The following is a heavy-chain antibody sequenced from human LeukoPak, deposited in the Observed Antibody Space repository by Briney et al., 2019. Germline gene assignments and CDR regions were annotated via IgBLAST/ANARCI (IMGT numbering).Heavy chain of an antibody. CDR2: IYYSGST. CDR1: GGSISSSSYY. J-gene: IGHJ4*02. D-gene: IGHD3-3*01. CDR3: ARLVPERFFQLNPEGYYDC. Sequence: SETLSLTCTVSGGSISSSSYYWGWIRQPPGKGLEWIGSIYYSGSTYYNPSLKSRVTISVDTSKNQFSLKLSSVTAADTAVYYCARLVPERFFQLNPEGYYDCWGQGTLVTVSS. V-gene: IGHV4-39*01.